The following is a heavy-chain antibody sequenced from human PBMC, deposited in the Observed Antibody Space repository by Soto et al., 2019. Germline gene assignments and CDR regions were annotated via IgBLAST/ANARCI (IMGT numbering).Heavy chain of an antibody. J-gene: IGHJ4*02. CDR1: GYRFTSYW. CDR2: IYPGDSDT. V-gene: IGHV5-51*01. CDR3: ARRRFLESGVYYFDY. D-gene: IGHD3-3*01. Sequence: GESLKISCKGSGYRFTSYWIGWVRQMPGKGREWMGIIYPGDSDTRYSPSFQGQVTISADKSISTAYLQWSSLKASDTAMYYCARRRFLESGVYYFDYWGQGTLVTVSS.